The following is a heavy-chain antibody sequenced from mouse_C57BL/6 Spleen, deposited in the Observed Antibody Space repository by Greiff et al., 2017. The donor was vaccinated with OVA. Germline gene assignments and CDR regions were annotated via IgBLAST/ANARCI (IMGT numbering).Heavy chain of an antibody. J-gene: IGHJ1*03. Sequence: EVHLVESGGGLVKPGGSLKLSCAASGFTFSSYAMSWVRQTPEKRLEWVATISDGGSYTYYPDNAKNNLYLQMSHLKSEDTAMYYCAREGGPTGTDWYFDVWGTGTTVTVSS. V-gene: IGHV5-4*01. CDR2: ISDGGSYT. D-gene: IGHD4-1*02. CDR3: AREGGPTGTDWYFDV. CDR1: GFTFSSYA.